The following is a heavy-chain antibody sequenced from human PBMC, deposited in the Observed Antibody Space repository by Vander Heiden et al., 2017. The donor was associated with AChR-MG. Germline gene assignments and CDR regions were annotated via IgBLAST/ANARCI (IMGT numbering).Heavy chain of an antibody. CDR3: ARGQGIAVAGTQIDY. CDR1: GGSISSGGYY. D-gene: IGHD6-19*01. J-gene: IGHJ4*02. CDR2: IYYSGST. Sequence: QVQLQESGPGLVKPSQTLSLTCTVSGGSISSGGYYWSWILQHPGKGLEWIGYIYYSGSTYYNPSLKSRVTISVDTSKNQFSLKLSSVTAADTAVYYCARGQGIAVAGTQIDYWGQGTLVTVSS. V-gene: IGHV4-31*03.